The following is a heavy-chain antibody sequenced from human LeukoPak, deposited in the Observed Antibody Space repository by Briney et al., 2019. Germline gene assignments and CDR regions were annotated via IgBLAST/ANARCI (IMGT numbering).Heavy chain of an antibody. CDR1: GFTFSSHE. J-gene: IGHJ4*02. Sequence: GGSQRLSCAASGFTFSSHEVDWVRQAPGKGLEWVSYISSSGSTTHYSDSVKGRFTISRDNAKNSLYLQMNSLRADDTAVYYCANLVGATPYWGQGTLVTVSS. CDR2: ISSSGSTT. V-gene: IGHV3-48*03. D-gene: IGHD1-26*01. CDR3: ANLVGATPY.